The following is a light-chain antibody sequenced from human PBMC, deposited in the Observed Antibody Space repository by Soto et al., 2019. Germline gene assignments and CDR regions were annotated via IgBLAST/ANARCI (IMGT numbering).Light chain of an antibody. CDR3: QQYYTTPYT. CDR1: HSLLYNSSHY. J-gene: IGKJ2*01. Sequence: VVTQFPDSLTVSLGERAAIDYKSSHSLLYNSSHYLAWYQQKPGQPPKLLIYWSSTRESGVPARFSGSGSGTNFTLTISGLQAEDAAVYYSQQYYTTPYTFGQGTKLAI. V-gene: IGKV4-1*01. CDR2: WSS.